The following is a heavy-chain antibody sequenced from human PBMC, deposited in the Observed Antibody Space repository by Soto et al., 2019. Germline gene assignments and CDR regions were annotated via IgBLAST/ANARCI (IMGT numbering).Heavy chain of an antibody. CDR2: IYYSGST. CDR1: GGSISSGGYY. J-gene: IGHJ6*02. V-gene: IGHV4-31*03. D-gene: IGHD2-2*01. CDR3: ARDRCSSTSCHSFYGMDV. Sequence: SETLSLTCTVSGGSISSGGYYWSWIRQHPGKGLEWIGYIYYSGSTYYNPSLKSRVTISVDTSKNQFSLKLSSVTAADTAVYYCARDRCSSTSCHSFYGMDVWGQGTTVTVSS.